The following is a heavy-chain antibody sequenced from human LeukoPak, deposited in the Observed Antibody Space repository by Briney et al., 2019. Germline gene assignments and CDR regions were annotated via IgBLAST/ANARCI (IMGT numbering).Heavy chain of an antibody. CDR2: IKRQTDGGTT. Sequence: PGGSLRLSCVASGFTFSDRYMDWVRQAPGKGLEWVGRIKRQTDGGTTDYAAPVKGRFTISREDSKNTLYLQMNSLKTEDTAVYYCTTDAPPALYRSTTYLEYWGQGTLVTVSS. V-gene: IGHV3-15*01. CDR1: GFTFSDRY. D-gene: IGHD2-2*01. CDR3: TTDAPPALYRSTTYLEY. J-gene: IGHJ4*02.